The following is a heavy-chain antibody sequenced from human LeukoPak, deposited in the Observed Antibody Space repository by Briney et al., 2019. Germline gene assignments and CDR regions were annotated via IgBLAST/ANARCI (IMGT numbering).Heavy chain of an antibody. Sequence: QPRGSLRLSCAASGFTFSSYGMSWVRQAPGKGLEWVSAISGSGGSTYYADSVKGRFTISRDNSKNTLYLQMNSLRAEDTAVYYCAKDGGRGYSYGLSPYYYYMDVWGKGTTVTISS. D-gene: IGHD5-18*01. CDR3: AKDGGRGYSYGLSPYYYYMDV. CDR2: ISGSGGST. J-gene: IGHJ6*03. V-gene: IGHV3-23*01. CDR1: GFTFSSYG.